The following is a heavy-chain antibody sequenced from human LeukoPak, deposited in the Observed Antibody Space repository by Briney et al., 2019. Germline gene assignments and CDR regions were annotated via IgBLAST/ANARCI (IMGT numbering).Heavy chain of an antibody. V-gene: IGHV3-7*03. J-gene: IGHJ4*02. Sequence: GGSLRLSCTASGFIFSGSWMAWIRQAPGKGLEWVAIIKKDGSEKYYVDSMKGRFTISRDNAKNSLFLQMNSLRAEDTAIYYCTTDTWYSAGHWGQGTLVTVSA. CDR3: TTDTWYSAGH. CDR2: IKKDGSEK. CDR1: GFIFSGSW. D-gene: IGHD2-15*01.